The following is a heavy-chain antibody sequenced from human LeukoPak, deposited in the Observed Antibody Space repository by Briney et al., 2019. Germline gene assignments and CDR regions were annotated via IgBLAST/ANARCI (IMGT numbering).Heavy chain of an antibody. CDR1: GFTFSSYG. D-gene: IGHD4-17*01. V-gene: IGHV3-30*03. Sequence: GRSLRLSCAASGFTFSSYGMHWVRQAPGKGLEWVAVISYDGSNKYYADSVKGRFTISRDNAKNSLYLQMNSLRAEDTAVYYCARAYGDSFLFDYWGQGTLVTVSS. J-gene: IGHJ4*02. CDR2: ISYDGSNK. CDR3: ARAYGDSFLFDY.